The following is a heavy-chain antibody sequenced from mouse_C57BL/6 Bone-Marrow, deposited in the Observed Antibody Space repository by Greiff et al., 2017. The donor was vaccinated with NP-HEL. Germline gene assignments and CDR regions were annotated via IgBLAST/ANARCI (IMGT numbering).Heavy chain of an antibody. D-gene: IGHD3-2*02. J-gene: IGHJ3*01. Sequence: QVQLQQPGAELVKPGASVTLSCKASGYTFTSYWMHWVKQRPGQGLEWIGMIHPNSGSTNYNEKFKSKATLTVDKSSSTAYMQLSSLTSEDSAVYSCARRGTAQATSAWFAYWGQGTLVTVSA. V-gene: IGHV1-64*01. CDR1: GYTFTSYW. CDR3: ARRGTAQATSAWFAY. CDR2: IHPNSGST.